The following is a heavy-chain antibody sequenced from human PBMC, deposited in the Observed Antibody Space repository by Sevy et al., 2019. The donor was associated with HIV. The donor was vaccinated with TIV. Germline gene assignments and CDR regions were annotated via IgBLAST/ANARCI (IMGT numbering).Heavy chain of an antibody. V-gene: IGHV4-30-2*01. Sequence: SETLSLTCAVSGGSISSGGYSWSWIRQPPGKGLEWIGYIYHSGSTYYNPSLKSRVTISVDRSKNQFSLKLSSVTAADTAVYYCARALYDFWSGYYQPTFNYWTQGTLVTVSS. J-gene: IGHJ4*02. D-gene: IGHD3-3*01. CDR1: GGSISSGGYS. CDR2: IYHSGST. CDR3: ARALYDFWSGYYQPTFNY.